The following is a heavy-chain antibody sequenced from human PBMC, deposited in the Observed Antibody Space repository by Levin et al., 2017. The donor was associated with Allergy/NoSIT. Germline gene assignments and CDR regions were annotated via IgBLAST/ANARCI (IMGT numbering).Heavy chain of an antibody. CDR1: GFTFDDYA. J-gene: IGHJ3*02. Sequence: GGSLRLSCAASGFTFDDYAMHWVRQAPGKGLEWVSGISWNSGSIGYADSVKGRFTISRDKAKNSLYLQMNSLRTEDTALYYCARDNIGLPDAFDIWGQGTMVIVSS. D-gene: IGHD3-10*01. CDR3: ARDNIGLPDAFDI. CDR2: ISWNSGSI. V-gene: IGHV3-9*01.